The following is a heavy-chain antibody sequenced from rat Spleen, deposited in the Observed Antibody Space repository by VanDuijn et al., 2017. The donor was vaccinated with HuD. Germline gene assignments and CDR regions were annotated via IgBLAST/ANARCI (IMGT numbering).Heavy chain of an antibody. CDR3: ARPPSEIVMPSSDWYFDF. J-gene: IGHJ1*01. CDR1: GFTFSNYD. CDR2: ISYDGSRT. V-gene: IGHV5-22*01. D-gene: IGHD1-12*01. Sequence: EVQLVESGGGLVQPGRSMKLSCAASGFTFSNYDMAWVRQAPTKGLEWVASISYDGSRTYYPDSVKGRFTISRDNAKSSLYLQMNSLKSEDTATYYCARPPSEIVMPSSDWYFDFWGPGTMVTVSS.